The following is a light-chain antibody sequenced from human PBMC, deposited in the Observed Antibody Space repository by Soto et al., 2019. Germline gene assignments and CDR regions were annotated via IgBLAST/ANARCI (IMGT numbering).Light chain of an antibody. V-gene: IGKV1-27*01. J-gene: IGKJ4*01. CDR1: QDISNS. CDR2: ATS. CDR3: QNYNSASLT. Sequence: DIQMTQSPSSLSASVGDRVTITCRASQDISNSLAWYQQKPGKVPKVLIYATSILQSAVPARFSGSGSGTDFTLTISSLQPEDVATYYCQNYNSASLTFGGGTKVEI.